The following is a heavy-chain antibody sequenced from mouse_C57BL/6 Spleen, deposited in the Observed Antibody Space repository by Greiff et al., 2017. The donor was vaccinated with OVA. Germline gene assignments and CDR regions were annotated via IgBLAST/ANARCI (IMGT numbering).Heavy chain of an antibody. Sequence: EVQLVESEGGLVQPGSSMKLSCTASGFTFSDYYMAWVRQVPEKGLEWVANINYDGSSTYYLDSLKSRFIISRDNAKNILYLQMSSLKSEDTATYYCARDRADYGTRGYFDYWGQGTTLTVSS. J-gene: IGHJ2*01. CDR1: GFTFSDYY. V-gene: IGHV5-16*01. D-gene: IGHD1-1*01. CDR3: ARDRADYGTRGYFDY. CDR2: INYDGSST.